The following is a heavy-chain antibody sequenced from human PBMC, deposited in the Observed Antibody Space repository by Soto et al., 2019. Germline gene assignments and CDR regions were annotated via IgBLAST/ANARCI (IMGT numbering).Heavy chain of an antibody. Sequence: QVQLVQSGAEVKKPGSSVKVSCKASGGTFSSYAISWVRQAPGQGLEWMGGIIPIFGTANYAQKFQGRVTITADESTSTDYMELSSLGSEDTAVYYCARDRGDYGSGSYGAFDIWGQGTMVTVSS. CDR2: IIPIFGTA. CDR1: GGTFSSYA. V-gene: IGHV1-69*01. J-gene: IGHJ3*02. CDR3: ARDRGDYGSGSYGAFDI. D-gene: IGHD3-10*01.